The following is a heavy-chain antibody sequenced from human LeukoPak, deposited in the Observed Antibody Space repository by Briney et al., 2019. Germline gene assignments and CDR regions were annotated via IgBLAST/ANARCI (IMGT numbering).Heavy chain of an antibody. V-gene: IGHV1-2*02. CDR1: GYTFTGYY. J-gene: IGHJ6*02. CDR3: ARAGYCSGGSCYSDTDPFYYYYYGMDV. Sequence: ASVKVSCKASGYTFTGYYMHWVRQAPGQGLEWMGWINPSSGGTNYAQKFQGRVTMTRDTSISTAYMELSRLRSDDTAVYYCARAGYCSGGSCYSDTDPFYYYYYGMDVWGQGTTVTVSS. CDR2: INPSSGGT. D-gene: IGHD2-15*01.